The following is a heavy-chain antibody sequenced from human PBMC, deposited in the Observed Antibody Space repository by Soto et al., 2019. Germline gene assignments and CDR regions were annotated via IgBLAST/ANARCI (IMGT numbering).Heavy chain of an antibody. Sequence: QLQLQESGSGLVKPSQTLSLTCAVSGGSISSGGNSWSWIRQPPGKGLEWIGYIYHSGSTYYNPSLKSRVTISVDRSKNQFSLKLSSVTAADTAVYYCARGEGVAATGFLFDYWGQGTLVTVSS. CDR1: GGSISSGGNS. CDR2: IYHSGST. J-gene: IGHJ4*02. V-gene: IGHV4-30-2*01. CDR3: ARGEGVAATGFLFDY. D-gene: IGHD2-15*01.